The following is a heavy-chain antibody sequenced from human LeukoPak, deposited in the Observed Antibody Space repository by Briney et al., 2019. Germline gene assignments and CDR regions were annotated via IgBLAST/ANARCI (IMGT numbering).Heavy chain of an antibody. J-gene: IGHJ3*02. V-gene: IGHV1-18*01. CDR2: ISAYNGNT. D-gene: IGHD2-2*01. CDR3: ARVDIVVVPAAIQAFDI. Sequence: ASVKVSCKASGGTFSSYAISWVRQAPGQGLEWMGWISAYNGNTNYAQKLQGRVTMTTDTSTSTAYMELRSLRSDDTAVYYCARVDIVVVPAAIQAFDIWGQGTMVTVSS. CDR1: GGTFSSYA.